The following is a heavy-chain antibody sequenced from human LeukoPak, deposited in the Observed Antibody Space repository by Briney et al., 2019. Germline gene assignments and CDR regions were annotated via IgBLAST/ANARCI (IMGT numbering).Heavy chain of an antibody. V-gene: IGHV3-48*03. CDR2: VSDSGSTM. D-gene: IGHD3-3*01. J-gene: IGHJ4*02. Sequence: GGSLRLSCAASGFTFSSHHMNWVRQAPGKGLEWLSYVSDSGSTMYYADSVKGRFTISRDNAKNSLYLQMNSLRAEDTAVYYCARGYYDFWSGYVLSYWGQGTLVTVSS. CDR1: GFTFSSHH. CDR3: ARGYYDFWSGYVLSY.